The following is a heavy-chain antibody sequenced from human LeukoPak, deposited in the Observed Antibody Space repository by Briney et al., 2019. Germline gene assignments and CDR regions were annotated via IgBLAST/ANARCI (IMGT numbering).Heavy chain of an antibody. CDR2: IYTSGST. CDR1: GGSISSYY. D-gene: IGHD2-15*01. V-gene: IGHV4-4*07. J-gene: IGHJ6*03. Sequence: SETLSLTCTASGGSISSYYWSWIRQPAGKGLEWIGRIYTSGSTNYNPSLKSRVTMSVDTSKNQFSLKLSSVTAADTAVYYCASRYCSGGSCYSGLNYYYYMDVWGKGTTVTVSS. CDR3: ASRYCSGGSCYSGLNYYYYMDV.